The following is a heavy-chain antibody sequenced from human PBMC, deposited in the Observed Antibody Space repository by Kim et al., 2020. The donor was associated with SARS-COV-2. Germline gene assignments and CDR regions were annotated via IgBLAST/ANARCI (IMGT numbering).Heavy chain of an antibody. J-gene: IGHJ6*02. CDR1: GFTFSSYG. CDR2: IWYDGSNK. D-gene: IGHD3-3*01. Sequence: GGSLRLSCAASGFTFSSYGMHWVRQAPGKGLEWVAVIWYDGSNKYYADSVKGRFTISRDNSKNTLYLQMNSLRAEDTAVYYCARDPAGYKYYDFWSGSRDPRHYGMDVWGQGTTVTVSS. V-gene: IGHV3-33*01. CDR3: ARDPAGYKYYDFWSGSRDPRHYGMDV.